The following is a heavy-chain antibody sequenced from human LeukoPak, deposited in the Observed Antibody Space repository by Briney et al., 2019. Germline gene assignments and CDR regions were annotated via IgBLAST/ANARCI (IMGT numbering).Heavy chain of an antibody. CDR1: GFTLGSHA. CDR3: GKTTVGYSSGQKPAWPVDY. Sequence: GGSLRLSCEASGFTLGSHAMYWVRQAPGKGLEWVAGIFGSGGSPHYADSVKGRFTISRDNSRNTVYLQINSLRAEDTAVYYCGKTTVGYSSGQKPAWPVDYWGQGTLVTVSS. CDR2: IFGSGGSP. J-gene: IGHJ4*02. V-gene: IGHV3-23*01. D-gene: IGHD5-18*01.